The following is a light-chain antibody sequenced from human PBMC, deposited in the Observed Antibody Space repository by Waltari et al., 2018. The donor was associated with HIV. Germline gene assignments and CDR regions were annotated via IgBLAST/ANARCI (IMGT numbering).Light chain of an antibody. CDR3: MQVVQTPPT. CDR2: LGS. V-gene: IGKV2-28*01. Sequence: IVMTQSPLSLTVSPVETASVSAMAAQSLLNTNRYNYLDWYVQRPGRSPQLLVYLGSNRASGVADRFSGSGSGTNFTLTISRVETGDVGVYFCMQVVQTPPTFGQGTTLEI. CDR1: QSLLNTNRYNY. J-gene: IGKJ2*01.